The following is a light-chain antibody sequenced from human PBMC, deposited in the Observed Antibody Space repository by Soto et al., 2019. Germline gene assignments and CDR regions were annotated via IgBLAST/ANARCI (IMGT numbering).Light chain of an antibody. Sequence: EIVLTQSPGTLSVSPGERATLSCRASQSVGSSYLAWYQQKPGQAPRLLIFGASNRATGIPERFGGSGSGTDFTLTIYRLEPEDVAVHYCQQYATSLWTFGQGTRVEIK. CDR2: GAS. CDR1: QSVGSSY. J-gene: IGKJ1*01. V-gene: IGKV3-20*01. CDR3: QQYATSLWT.